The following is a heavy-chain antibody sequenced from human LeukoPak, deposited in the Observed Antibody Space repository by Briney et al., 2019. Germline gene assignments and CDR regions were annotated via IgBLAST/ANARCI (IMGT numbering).Heavy chain of an antibody. D-gene: IGHD2-2*02. J-gene: IGHJ3*02. V-gene: IGHV4-39*07. CDR2: IYYSGST. Sequence: PSETLSLTCTVSGGSISSSSYYWGWIRQPPGKGLEWIGSIYYSGSTYYNPSLKSRVTISVGTSKNQFSLKLSSVTAADTAVYYCARVDYIVVVPAAIGAFDIWGQGTMVTVSS. CDR3: ARVDYIVVVPAAIGAFDI. CDR1: GGSISSSSYY.